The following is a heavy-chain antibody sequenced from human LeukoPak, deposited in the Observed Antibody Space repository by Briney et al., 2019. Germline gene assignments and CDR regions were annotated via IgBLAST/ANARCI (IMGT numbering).Heavy chain of an antibody. CDR1: GYTFTNYY. CDR2: INPSRGGT. V-gene: IGHV1-46*01. D-gene: IGHD2-2*01. J-gene: IGHJ6*03. Sequence: GASVKVSCKTSGYTFTNYYMHWVRQAPGQGLEWMGTINPSRGGTTYAQKFQGRVTMTRDTSTSTVYMELSSLRSEDTAVYYCARDSGGTSDWNYYYYYMDVWGKGTTVTISS. CDR3: ARDSGGTSDWNYYYYYMDV.